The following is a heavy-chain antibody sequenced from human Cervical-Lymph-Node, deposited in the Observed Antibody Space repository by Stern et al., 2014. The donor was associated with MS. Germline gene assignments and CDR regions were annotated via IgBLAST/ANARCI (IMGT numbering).Heavy chain of an antibody. Sequence: VQLVESGAEVKKPGASVKVSCKTSGYTFTSDDINWVRQASGHGLEWMGWLNPSSGDPGHAHKFSGRLTITRDTFLSTDYIRLTTLRSEDTAVYYCTKAWDSWGQGTLAIVSS. J-gene: IGHJ4*02. V-gene: IGHV1-8*01. CDR2: LNPSSGDP. CDR3: TKAWDS. CDR1: GYTFTSDD.